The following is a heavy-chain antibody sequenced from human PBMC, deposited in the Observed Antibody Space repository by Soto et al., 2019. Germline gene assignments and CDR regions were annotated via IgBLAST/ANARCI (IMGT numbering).Heavy chain of an antibody. D-gene: IGHD5-18*01. J-gene: IGHJ6*02. Sequence: GASVKVSCKASGGTFSSYAISWVRQAPGQGLEWMGGIIPIFGTANYAQKFQGRVTITADKSTSTAYMELSSLRSEDTAVYYCARGLVDTAKATSEYYGMDVWGQGNTVTVSS. V-gene: IGHV1-69*06. CDR3: ARGLVDTAKATSEYYGMDV. CDR2: IIPIFGTA. CDR1: GGTFSSYA.